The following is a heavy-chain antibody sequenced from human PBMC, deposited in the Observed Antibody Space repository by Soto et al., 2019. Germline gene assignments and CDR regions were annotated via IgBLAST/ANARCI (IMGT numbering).Heavy chain of an antibody. J-gene: IGHJ6*02. CDR2: IYPDDSDT. D-gene: IGHD3-10*01. V-gene: IGHV5-51*01. CDR1: GYSFPKYY. Sequence: PGESLKISCKGSGYSFPKYYIGWVRQMPGKDLEWMAIIYPDDSDTRYSPSFQGQVTISADKSISTAYLQWSSLKASDTAMYYCAGGGVRGVITRTRDYYGMDVWGQGTTVTVS. CDR3: AGGGVRGVITRTRDYYGMDV.